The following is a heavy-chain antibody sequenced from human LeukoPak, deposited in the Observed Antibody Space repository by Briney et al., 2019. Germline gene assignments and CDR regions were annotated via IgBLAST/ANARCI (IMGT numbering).Heavy chain of an antibody. Sequence: PSETLSLTCTVSGGSISSYYWSWIRQPPGKGLEWIGYIYHSGSTYYNPSLKSRVTISVDRSKNQFSLKLSSVTAADTAVYYCASHCSSTSCYTGDAFDIWGQGTMVTVSS. CDR3: ASHCSSTSCYTGDAFDI. J-gene: IGHJ3*02. CDR2: IYHSGST. V-gene: IGHV4-59*12. D-gene: IGHD2-2*02. CDR1: GGSISSYY.